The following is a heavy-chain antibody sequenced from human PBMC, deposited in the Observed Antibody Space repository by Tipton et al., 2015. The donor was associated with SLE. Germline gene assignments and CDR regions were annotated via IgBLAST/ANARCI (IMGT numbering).Heavy chain of an antibody. D-gene: IGHD2-15*01. CDR3: ARGFAAVCSGGSCYSDYFDY. CDR2: IYYSGST. V-gene: IGHV4-39*07. Sequence: TLSLTCTVSGGSISSSSYYWGWIRQPPGKGLEWIGSIYYSGSTYYNPSLESRVTISVDTSTSTAYMELRSLRSDDTAVYYCARGFAAVCSGGSCYSDYFDYWGQGTLVTVSS. J-gene: IGHJ4*02. CDR1: GGSISSSSYY.